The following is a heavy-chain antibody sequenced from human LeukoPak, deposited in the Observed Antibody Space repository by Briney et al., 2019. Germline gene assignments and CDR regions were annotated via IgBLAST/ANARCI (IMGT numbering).Heavy chain of an antibody. D-gene: IGHD1-7*01. V-gene: IGHV4-61*02. CDR3: ARDRGETGTTDY. CDR2: VYTSGST. J-gene: IGHJ4*02. Sequence: SQTLSLTCTVSGGSISSGSYYWSWIRQPAGKGLEWIGRVYTSGSTNYNPSLKSRVTISVDTSKNQFSLKLSPVTAADTAVYYCARDRGETGTTDYWGQGALVTVSS. CDR1: GGSISSGSYY.